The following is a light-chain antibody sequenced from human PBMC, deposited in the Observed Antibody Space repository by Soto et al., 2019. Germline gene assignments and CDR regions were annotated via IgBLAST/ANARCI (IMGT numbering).Light chain of an antibody. CDR3: LSFGSSLSVV. CDR2: GNT. V-gene: IGLV1-40*01. J-gene: IGLJ2*01. CDR1: SSNIGAGYD. Sequence: QSVLTQPPSVSGAPGQRVTISCTGSSSNIGAGYDVHWYQQLPGRAPKLLIYGNTNRPSGVPDRFAGSKSGTSASLAITGLQAEDEADYYCLSFGSSLSVVFGGGTKVTVL.